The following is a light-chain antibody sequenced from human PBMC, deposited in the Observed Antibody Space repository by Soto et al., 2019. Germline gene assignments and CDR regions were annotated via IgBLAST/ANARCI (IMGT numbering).Light chain of an antibody. J-gene: IGKJ1*01. CDR2: AAS. CDR3: QQSYRFPKT. Sequence: DVQMTQSPSSLSASVGDSLTLTCQASQTVTSYLNWYQQKPGKAPKLLIYAASTLQSGVPSRFSGSGSGTEFTLTIISLQPEDFATYYCQQSYRFPKTFGRGTKWIS. V-gene: IGKV1-39*01. CDR1: QTVTSY.